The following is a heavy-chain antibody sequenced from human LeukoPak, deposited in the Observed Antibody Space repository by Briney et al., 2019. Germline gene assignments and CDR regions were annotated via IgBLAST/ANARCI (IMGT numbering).Heavy chain of an antibody. D-gene: IGHD1-26*01. Sequence: SETLSLTCTVSGGSISSYYWSWIRQPPGKGLEWSGYIYYSGSTNYNPSLKSRVTISVDTSKNQFSLKLSSVTAADTAVYYCARAGGSYYYYYMDVWGKGTTVTVSS. CDR3: ARAGGSYYYYYMDV. CDR1: GGSISSYY. V-gene: IGHV4-59*08. J-gene: IGHJ6*03. CDR2: IYYSGST.